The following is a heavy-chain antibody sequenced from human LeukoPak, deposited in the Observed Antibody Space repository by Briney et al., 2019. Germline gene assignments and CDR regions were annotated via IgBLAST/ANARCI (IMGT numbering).Heavy chain of an antibody. D-gene: IGHD2-2*01. CDR2: INHSGRT. CDR3: ARFLKPTAMFAFDI. Sequence: SETLSLTCAVYGGSFSGYYWTWIRQPPGKGLEWIGEINHSGRTNYTPSLKSRVTISVDTSKNQFSLRLSSVTAADTAVYYCARFLKPTAMFAFDIWGQGRMVTVSS. CDR1: GGSFSGYY. J-gene: IGHJ3*02. V-gene: IGHV4-34*01.